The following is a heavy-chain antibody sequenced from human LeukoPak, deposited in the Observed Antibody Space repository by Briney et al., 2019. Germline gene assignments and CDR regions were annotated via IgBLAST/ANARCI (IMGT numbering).Heavy chain of an antibody. CDR2: NYYSGST. CDR3: ARQAGVEYVAL. D-gene: IGHD5-24*01. Sequence: SETLSLTCTVSGCSISSSSYYWGRIRQPPGKVLEWIGSNYYSGSTYYNPSLKSRVTISVDTSKNRFSRKLSSVTATDTAVYYCARQAGVEYVALWGRGTLVTVSS. J-gene: IGHJ2*01. CDR1: GCSISSSSYY. V-gene: IGHV4-39*01.